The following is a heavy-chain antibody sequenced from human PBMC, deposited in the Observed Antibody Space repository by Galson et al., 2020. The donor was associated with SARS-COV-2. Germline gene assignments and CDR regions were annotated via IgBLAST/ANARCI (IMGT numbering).Heavy chain of an antibody. CDR2: IYPGDSDT. CDR3: ARSGPRGSGSPSYFDY. D-gene: IGHD3-10*01. CDR1: GYSFTSYW. Sequence: GESLKISCKGSGYSFTSYWIGWVRQMPGKGLEWMGIIYPGDSDTRYSPSFQGQVTISADKSISTAYLQWSSLKASDTAMYYCARSGPRGSGSPSYFDYWGQGTLVTVSS. V-gene: IGHV5-51*01. J-gene: IGHJ4*02.